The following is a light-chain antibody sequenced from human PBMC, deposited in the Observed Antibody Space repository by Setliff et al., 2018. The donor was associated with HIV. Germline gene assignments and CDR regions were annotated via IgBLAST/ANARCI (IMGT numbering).Light chain of an antibody. CDR1: NSDIGSHDY. J-gene: IGLJ1*01. CDR3: ASHRDTNTLEV. V-gene: IGLV2-14*03. Sequence: QSVLTQPASVSGSPGQSITISCSGTNSDIGSHDYVSWYQQHPGKAPKLIIFSATYRPSGVSDRFSGSKSGNTASLTISGLQPEDEADYYCASHRDTNTLEVFGTGTKVTVL. CDR2: SAT.